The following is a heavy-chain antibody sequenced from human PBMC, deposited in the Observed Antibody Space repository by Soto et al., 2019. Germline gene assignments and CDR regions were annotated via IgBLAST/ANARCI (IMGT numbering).Heavy chain of an antibody. CDR3: AKAGQPPHYLNYYGSGSYFS. CDR1: GFTFDDYA. D-gene: IGHD3-10*01. V-gene: IGHV3-9*01. CDR2: ISWNSGSI. Sequence: GGSLRLSCAASGFTFDDYAMHWVRQAPGKGLEWVSGISWNSGSIGYADSVKGRFTISRDNAKNSLYLQMNSLRAEDTALYYCAKAGQPPHYLNYYGSGSYFSWGQGTLVTVSS. J-gene: IGHJ4*02.